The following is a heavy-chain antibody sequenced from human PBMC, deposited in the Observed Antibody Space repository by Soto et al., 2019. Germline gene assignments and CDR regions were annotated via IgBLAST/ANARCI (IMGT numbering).Heavy chain of an antibody. J-gene: IGHJ5*02. CDR2: ISYDGSNK. Sequence: QVQLVESGGGVVQPGRSLRLSCAASGFTFSSYGMHWVRQAPGKGLEWVAVISYDGSNKYYADSVKGRFTISRDNSKNPLYLQMNSLRAEDTAVYYCAKDLTSYSNWFDPWGQGTLVTVSS. V-gene: IGHV3-30*18. D-gene: IGHD2-15*01. CDR1: GFTFSSYG. CDR3: AKDLTSYSNWFDP.